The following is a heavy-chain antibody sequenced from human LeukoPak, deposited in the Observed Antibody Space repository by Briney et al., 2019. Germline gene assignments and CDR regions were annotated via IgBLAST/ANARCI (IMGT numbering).Heavy chain of an antibody. Sequence: ASVKVSCKASGYTFTGNYMHWVRQAPGQGLEWMGRINPNSGGTNYAQKFQGRVTMTRDTSISTAYMELSRLRSDDTAVYYCASSVSVAEGVDPWGQGTLVTVSS. V-gene: IGHV1-2*06. D-gene: IGHD6-19*01. CDR3: ASSVSVAEGVDP. CDR2: INPNSGGT. J-gene: IGHJ5*02. CDR1: GYTFTGNY.